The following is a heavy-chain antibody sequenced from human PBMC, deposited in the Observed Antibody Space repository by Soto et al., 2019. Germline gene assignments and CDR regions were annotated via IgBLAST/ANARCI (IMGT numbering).Heavy chain of an antibody. J-gene: IGHJ4*02. V-gene: IGHV1-18*03. CDR1: GYTFSSYG. CDR3: ARDAWAGYSSGWYKY. Sequence: QVKLVQSGAELKKPGASVKVSCKASGYTFSSYGMSWVRQAPGQGLEWVGWVSAHNGHTNYAQKFQGRVLMTTGTPATTVYIGLRSLTSGAMAVYCCARDAWAGYSSGWYKYWGQGNLVTVSS. D-gene: IGHD6-19*01. CDR2: VSAHNGHT.